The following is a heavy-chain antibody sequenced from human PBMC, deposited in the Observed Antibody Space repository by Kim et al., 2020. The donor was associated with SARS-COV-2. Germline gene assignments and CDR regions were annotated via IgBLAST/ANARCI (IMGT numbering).Heavy chain of an antibody. Sequence: GGSLRLSCAVSGLNFGDNALSWIRQAPGQGLEWVGFIRTKAFGGTTEYGASVKGRFTISRDDSRSTAYLQMNSLKTEDTAIYYCAREDGGSSSITPFDYWGQGTLVTVSS. D-gene: IGHD6-6*01. V-gene: IGHV3-49*03. J-gene: IGHJ4*02. CDR1: GLNFGDNA. CDR3: AREDGGSSSITPFDY. CDR2: IRTKAFGGTT.